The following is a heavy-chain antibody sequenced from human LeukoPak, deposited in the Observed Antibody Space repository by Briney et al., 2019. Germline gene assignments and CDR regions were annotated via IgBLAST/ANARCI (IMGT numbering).Heavy chain of an antibody. Sequence: PGGSLRLSCAASGFTFSSYAMHWVRQAPGKGLEWVAVISYDGSNKYYADSVKGRFTISRDNSKNTLYLQMNSLRAEDTAVYYCARRLALDYWGQGTLVTVS. CDR3: ARRLALDY. V-gene: IGHV3-30-3*01. CDR1: GFTFSSYA. D-gene: IGHD6-25*01. J-gene: IGHJ4*02. CDR2: ISYDGSNK.